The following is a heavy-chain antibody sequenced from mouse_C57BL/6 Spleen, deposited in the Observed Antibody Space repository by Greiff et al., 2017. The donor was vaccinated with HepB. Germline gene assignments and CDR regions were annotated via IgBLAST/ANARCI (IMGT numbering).Heavy chain of an antibody. V-gene: IGHV5-17*01. CDR2: ISSGSSTI. CDR3: ASDYGSSSPYYAMDY. D-gene: IGHD1-1*01. Sequence: EVHLVESGGGLVKPGGSLKLSCAASGFTFSDYGMHWVRQAPEKGLEWVAYISSGSSTIYYADTVKGRFNISRDNAKNTLFLQMTSLRSEDTAMYYCASDYGSSSPYYAMDYWGQGTSVTVSS. CDR1: GFTFSDYG. J-gene: IGHJ4*01.